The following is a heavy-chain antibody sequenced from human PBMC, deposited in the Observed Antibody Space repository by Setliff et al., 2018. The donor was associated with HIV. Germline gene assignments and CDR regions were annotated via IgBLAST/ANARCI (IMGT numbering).Heavy chain of an antibody. J-gene: IGHJ4*02. V-gene: IGHV4-38-2*02. CDR2: IYNRGST. CDR3: ARGGASSKYFDS. CDR1: GYSISTGYN. D-gene: IGHD2-15*01. Sequence: SETLSLTCTVSGYSISTGYNWGWIRRPPGKGLEWIGSIYNRGSTYYNPSLKSRVTISVDTSKNQFSLKLSSVTPADTAVYYCARGGASSKYFDSWGQGTLVTVSS.